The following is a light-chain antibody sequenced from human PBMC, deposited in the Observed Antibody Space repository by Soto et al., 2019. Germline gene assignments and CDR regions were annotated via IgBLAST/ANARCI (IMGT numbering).Light chain of an antibody. CDR2: DAS. J-gene: IGKJ5*01. V-gene: IGKV1-33*01. Sequence: DIQMTQSPSSLSASVGDRVTISCQASQHISRHLNWYQHKPGKAPQLLIFDASNGATGVPARFSGSGSGTHFTFTISSVQPEDFATYYCHQYHNFPITFGQGTRLEIK. CDR3: HQYHNFPIT. CDR1: QHISRH.